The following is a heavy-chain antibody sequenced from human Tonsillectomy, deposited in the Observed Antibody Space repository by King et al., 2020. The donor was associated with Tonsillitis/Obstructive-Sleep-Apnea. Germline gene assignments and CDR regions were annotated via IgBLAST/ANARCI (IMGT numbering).Heavy chain of an antibody. V-gene: IGHV2-70*15. CDR1: GFSLSTSGMC. CDR3: ARGCRPYGSGSYSAYYFDY. Sequence: ITLKESGPALVKPTQTLTLTCTFSGFSLSTSGMCVSWIRQPPGKALEWLARIDWDDDKYYSTSLKTRLTISKDTSKNQVVLTMTNMDPVDTATYYCARGCRPYGSGSYSAYYFDYWGQGTLVTVSS. D-gene: IGHD3-10*01. J-gene: IGHJ4*02. CDR2: IDWDDDK.